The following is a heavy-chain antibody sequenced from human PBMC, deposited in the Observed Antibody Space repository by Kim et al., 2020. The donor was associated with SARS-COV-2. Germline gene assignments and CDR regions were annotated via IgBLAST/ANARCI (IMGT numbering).Heavy chain of an antibody. CDR2: INPNSGGT. J-gene: IGHJ3*02. CDR3: ARGYGIAAAGTWDAFDI. D-gene: IGHD6-13*01. CDR1: GYTFTGYY. Sequence: ASVKVSCKASGYTFTGYYMHWVRQAPGQGLEWMGWINPNSGGTNYAQKFQGRVTMTRDTSISTAYMELSRLRSDDTAVYYCARGYGIAAAGTWDAFDIWGQGTMVTVSS. V-gene: IGHV1-2*02.